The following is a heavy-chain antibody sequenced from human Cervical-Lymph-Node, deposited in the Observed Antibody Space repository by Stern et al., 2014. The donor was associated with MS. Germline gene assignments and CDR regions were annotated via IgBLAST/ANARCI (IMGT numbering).Heavy chain of an antibody. CDR2: MSYDGNNK. V-gene: IGHV3-30-3*01. CDR3: GRSASEIDY. D-gene: IGHD2-2*01. Sequence: VQLVESGGGVVQPGRSLTLSCSTSGFSFTFSPYDMHWVRQAPGKGLEWVAVMSYDGNNKNYADSVKGRFTISRDNAKNSLYLQMNSLRAEDTAVYYCGRSASEIDYWGQGTRVTVSS. J-gene: IGHJ4*02. CDR1: GFSFTFSPYD.